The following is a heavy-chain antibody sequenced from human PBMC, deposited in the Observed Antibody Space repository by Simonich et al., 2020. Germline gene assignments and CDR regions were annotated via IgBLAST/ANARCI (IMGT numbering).Heavy chain of an antibody. CDR2: ISSSGSTI. J-gene: IGHJ6*02. D-gene: IGHD6-6*01. Sequence: EVQLVESGGGLVQPGGSLRLSCAASGFTFSSYEMNWVCQAPWKGLEWVSYISSSGSTIYYADSVKGRFTIARDNAKNSLYMQMNSMRAEDTAVYYCARDFRLQLVEIGTYYYYGMDVWGQGTTVTVSS. V-gene: IGHV3-48*03. CDR3: ARDFRLQLVEIGTYYYYGMDV. CDR1: GFTFSSYE.